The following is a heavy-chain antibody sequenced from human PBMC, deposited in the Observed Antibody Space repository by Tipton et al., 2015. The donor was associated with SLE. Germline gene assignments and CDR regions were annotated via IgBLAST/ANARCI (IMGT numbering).Heavy chain of an antibody. CDR3: YNSYYYDSSGSSDAFDI. D-gene: IGHD3-22*01. V-gene: IGHV4-34*01. CDR2: INHSGST. J-gene: IGHJ3*02. CDR1: GGSFSGYY. Sequence: TLSLTCAVYGGSFSGYYWTWIRQPPGKGLEWIGEINHSGSTNYNPSLKSRVTISVDTSKNQFSLKLSSVTAADTAVYYCYNSYYYDSSGSSDAFDIWGQGTMVTVSS.